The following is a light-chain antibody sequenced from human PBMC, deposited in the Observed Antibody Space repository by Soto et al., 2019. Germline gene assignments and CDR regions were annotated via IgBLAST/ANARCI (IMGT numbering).Light chain of an antibody. Sequence: EIVMTQSPATLSVSPGERATLSCRASQSVSSNLARYQQKPGQAPRLLIYGASTRATGIPARFSGSRSGTEFTLTISSLQSEDFAVYDCQQYNNWLRTFGQGTKVEIK. CDR1: QSVSSN. CDR3: QQYNNWLRT. V-gene: IGKV3-15*01. J-gene: IGKJ1*01. CDR2: GAS.